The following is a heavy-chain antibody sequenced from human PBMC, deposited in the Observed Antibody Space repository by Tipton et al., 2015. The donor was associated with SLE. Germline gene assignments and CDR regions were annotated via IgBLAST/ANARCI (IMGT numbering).Heavy chain of an antibody. V-gene: IGHV3-30*02. CDR3: AKSPVGYGDGGDY. J-gene: IGHJ4*02. Sequence: SLKLSCAASGFTFSSYGMHWVRQAPGKGLEWVAFIRYDGSNKYYADSVKGRFTISRDNSKNTLYLQMNSLRAEDTAVYYCAKSPVGYGDGGDYWGQGTLVTGSS. D-gene: IGHD4-17*01. CDR2: IRYDGSNK. CDR1: GFTFSSYG.